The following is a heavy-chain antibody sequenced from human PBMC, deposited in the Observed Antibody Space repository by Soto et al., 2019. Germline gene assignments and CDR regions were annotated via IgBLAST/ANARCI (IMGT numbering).Heavy chain of an antibody. J-gene: IGHJ3*01. CDR2: IGISIGYI. CDR3: GRNVIDVTEDDVDV. D-gene: IGHD2-21*01. V-gene: IGHV3-21*01. Sequence: PGGSLRLSCVASGFSLSSYTMSWVRQAPGKGLEWVSSIGISIGYIYYAESVTGRFTISRDNAQNSLFLEMNSLRAEDTALYFCGRNVIDVTEDDVDVWGQGQWSPSPQ. CDR1: GFSLSSYT.